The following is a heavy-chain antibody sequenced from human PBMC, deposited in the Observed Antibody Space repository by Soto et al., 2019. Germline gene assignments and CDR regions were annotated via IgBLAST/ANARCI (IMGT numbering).Heavy chain of an antibody. CDR3: ARDRWTSAIYYGSGSWGMDV. V-gene: IGHV4-30-2*01. CDR2: IYHSGST. D-gene: IGHD3-10*01. J-gene: IGHJ6*02. CDR1: GGSISSGGYS. Sequence: LSLTCAVSGGSISSGGYSWSWILQPPGKGLEWIGYIYHSGSTYYNPSLKSRVTISVDRSKNQFSLKLSSVTAADTAVYYCARDRWTSAIYYGSGSWGMDVWGQGTTVTVSS.